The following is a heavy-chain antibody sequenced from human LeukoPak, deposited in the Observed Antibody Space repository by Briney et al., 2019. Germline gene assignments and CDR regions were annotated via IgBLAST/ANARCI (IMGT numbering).Heavy chain of an antibody. CDR1: GYSIGSGYD. V-gene: IGHV4-61*01. D-gene: IGHD2-15*01. J-gene: IGHJ4*02. CDR2: IYYSGST. Sequence: SETLSLTCSVSGYSIGSGYDWAWIRQPPGKGLEWIGYIYYSGSTNYNPSLKSRVTISVDTSKNQFSLKLSSVTAADTAVYYCARGYCSGGSCYSMGYWGQGTLVTVSS. CDR3: ARGYCSGGSCYSMGY.